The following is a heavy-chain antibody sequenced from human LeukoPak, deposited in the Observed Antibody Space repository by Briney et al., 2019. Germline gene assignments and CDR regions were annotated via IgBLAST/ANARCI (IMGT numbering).Heavy chain of an antibody. D-gene: IGHD2-15*01. CDR1: GYTLTELS. Sequence: ASVKVSCKVSGYTLTELSMHWVRQAPGKGLEWMGGFAPEDGETIYAQKFQGRVTMTEDTSTDTTYKELSSLRSEDTAVYYCATGPLWFYCSGDSCYSGSFDYWGQGTLVTVSS. J-gene: IGHJ4*02. V-gene: IGHV1-24*01. CDR3: ATGPLWFYCSGDSCYSGSFDY. CDR2: FAPEDGET.